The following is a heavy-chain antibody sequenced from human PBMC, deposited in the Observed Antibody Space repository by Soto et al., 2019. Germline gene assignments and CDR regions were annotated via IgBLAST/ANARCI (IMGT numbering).Heavy chain of an antibody. CDR1: GGTFSSYA. D-gene: IGHD2-21*02. V-gene: IGHV1-69*13. CDR2: IIPTFGTA. Sequence: GASVKVSCKASGGTFSSYAISWVRQAPGQGLEWMGGIIPTFGTANYAQKFQGRVTITADESTSTAYMELSSLRSEDTAVYYCARAYCGGDCYTRFDYWGQGTLVTVSS. J-gene: IGHJ4*02. CDR3: ARAYCGGDCYTRFDY.